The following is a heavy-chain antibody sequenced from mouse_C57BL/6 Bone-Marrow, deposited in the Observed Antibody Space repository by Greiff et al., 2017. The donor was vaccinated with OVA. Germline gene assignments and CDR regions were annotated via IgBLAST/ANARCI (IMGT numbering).Heavy chain of an antibody. Sequence: QVQLKQSGPELVKPGASVKISCKASGYAFSSSWMNWVKQRPGKGLEWIGRIYPGDGDTNYNGKFKGKATLTADKSSSTAYMQLSSLTSEDSAVYFCARSGFYDRAFAYWGQGTLVTVSA. CDR1: GYAFSSSW. D-gene: IGHD2-12*01. J-gene: IGHJ3*01. CDR2: IYPGDGDT. V-gene: IGHV1-82*01. CDR3: ARSGFYDRAFAY.